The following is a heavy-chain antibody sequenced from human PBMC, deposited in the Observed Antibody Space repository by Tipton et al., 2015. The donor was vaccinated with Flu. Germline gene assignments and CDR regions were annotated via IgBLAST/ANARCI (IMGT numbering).Heavy chain of an antibody. V-gene: IGHV4-59*04. D-gene: IGHD4-11*01. CDR3: ARRDYSNYVSEPKNWFDP. Sequence: TLSLTCTVSGGSVSRSYWSWARQPPGQGLEWIGNIHRSGSTYRNPSLKSRVIMSVDTSKNQFSLKLSSVTAADTAVYYCARRDYSNYVSEPKNWFDPWGQGVLVTVSS. CDR2: IHRSGST. J-gene: IGHJ5*02. CDR1: GGSVSRSY.